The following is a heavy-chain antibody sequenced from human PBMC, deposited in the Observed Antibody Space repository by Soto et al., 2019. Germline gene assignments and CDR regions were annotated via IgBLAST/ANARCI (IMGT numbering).Heavy chain of an antibody. CDR1: GGTFINYT. CDR2: IIPILGIA. V-gene: IGHV1-69*04. D-gene: IGHD1-26*01. CDR3: ARDDSGFRGSHYIDYLNY. Sequence: GASVKVSCKASGGTFINYTISWVRQAPGQGLEWMGRIIPILGIANYAQKFQGRVTITADKSTSTAYMELSSLTSEDTAVYYCARDDSGFRGSHYIDYLNYWGQGALVTV. J-gene: IGHJ4*02.